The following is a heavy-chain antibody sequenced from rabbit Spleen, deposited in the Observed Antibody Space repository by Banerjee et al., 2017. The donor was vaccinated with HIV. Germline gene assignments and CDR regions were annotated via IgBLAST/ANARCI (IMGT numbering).Heavy chain of an antibody. D-gene: IGHD1-1*01. CDR1: GFDFSSYG. J-gene: IGHJ3*01. CDR3: ARDLPEIVGWNFGF. V-gene: IGHV1S45*01. CDR2: INAVTGKT. Sequence: QEQLKETGGGLVQPGGSLTLSCKASGFDFSSYGVSWVRQAPGKGLEWIACINAVTGKTFYATWAKGRFTISRASSTTVFLQVTRLTVADTATYFCARDLPEIVGWNFGFWGPGTLVTVS.